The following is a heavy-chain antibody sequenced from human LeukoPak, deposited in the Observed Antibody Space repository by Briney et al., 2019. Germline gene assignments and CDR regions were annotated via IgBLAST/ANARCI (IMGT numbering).Heavy chain of an antibody. Sequence: SETLSLTCTVSGDSISSTYYYCAWIRQPPGKGLEWIGSIYYSGSTYYNPSLKSRVTIAVDTSKNQFSLKLSSVTAADTAVYYCARLPLWFGEYPSYWGQGTLVTVSS. CDR2: IYYSGST. V-gene: IGHV4-39*07. CDR1: GDSISSTYYY. J-gene: IGHJ4*02. CDR3: ARLPLWFGEYPSY. D-gene: IGHD3-10*01.